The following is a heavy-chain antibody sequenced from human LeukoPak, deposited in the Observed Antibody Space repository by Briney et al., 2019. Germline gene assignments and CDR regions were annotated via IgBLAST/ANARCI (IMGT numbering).Heavy chain of an antibody. CDR2: ISSSSSNI. J-gene: IGHJ4*02. CDR1: GFTFSSYS. D-gene: IGHD3-22*01. Sequence: SGGSLRLSCAASGFTFSSYSMNWVRQAPGKGLEWVSYISSSSSNIYYADSVKGRFTISRDNAKNSLYLQMNSLRAEDTAVYYCARVSRRYYYDSSGYLGYWGQGTLVTVSS. V-gene: IGHV3-48*01. CDR3: ARVSRRYYYDSSGYLGY.